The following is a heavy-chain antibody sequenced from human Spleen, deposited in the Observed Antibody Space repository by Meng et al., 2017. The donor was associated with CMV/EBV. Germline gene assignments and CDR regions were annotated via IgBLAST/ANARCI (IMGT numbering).Heavy chain of an antibody. J-gene: IGHJ5*02. D-gene: IGHD6-13*01. CDR3: ARETRGQQLVLGSWFDP. Sequence: TFSTYAISWVRQAPGQGLEWMGGIILILGFANYAQRFQGRVTITADRSMSTAYMELSSLRSEDTAVYYCARETRGQQLVLGSWFDPWGQGTLVTVSS. V-gene: IGHV1-69*10. CDR1: TFSTYA. CDR2: IILILGFA.